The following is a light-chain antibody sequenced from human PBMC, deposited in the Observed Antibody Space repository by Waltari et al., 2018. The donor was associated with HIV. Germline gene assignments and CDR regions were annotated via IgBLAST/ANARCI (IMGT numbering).Light chain of an antibody. CDR3: QQYGSSPLT. J-gene: IGKJ4*01. V-gene: IGKV3-20*01. Sequence: EIVLTQSPGTLSLSPGERATLPCRASQSVTSSFLSWFQQKPGQAPRLLIYSASSRATGIPDRFSGGGSGTDFTLTISRLEPEDFAVYYCQQYGSSPLTFGGGTKVDIK. CDR1: QSVTSSF. CDR2: SAS.